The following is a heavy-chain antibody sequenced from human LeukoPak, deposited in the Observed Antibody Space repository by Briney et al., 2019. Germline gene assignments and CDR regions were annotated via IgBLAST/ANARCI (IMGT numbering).Heavy chain of an antibody. V-gene: IGHV1-69*06. CDR2: IIPIFGTA. CDR1: GGTFSSYA. J-gene: IGHJ4*02. D-gene: IGHD1-26*01. Sequence: ASVKVSCKTSGGTFSSYAISWVRQAPGQGLEWMGGIIPIFGTANYAQKLQGRVSMTADTSTSTAYMELRSLRSDDTAVYYCARSGRGTYYYFDYWGQGTLVTVSS. CDR3: ARSGRGTYYYFDY.